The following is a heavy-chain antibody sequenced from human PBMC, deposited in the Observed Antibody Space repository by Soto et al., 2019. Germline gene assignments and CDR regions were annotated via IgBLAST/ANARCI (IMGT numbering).Heavy chain of an antibody. CDR2: INSDGSST. CDR3: ARDRVVVTAICDY. CDR1: GFTFSSYW. D-gene: IGHD2-21*02. Sequence: EVQLVESGGGLVQPGGSLRLSCAASGFTFSSYWMHWVRQAPGKWLGWVSRINSDGSSTSYADSVKGRFTISRDNAKNTLYLQMNSLIAEYTAVYYCARDRVVVTAICDYWGQGTLVTVSS. J-gene: IGHJ4*02. V-gene: IGHV3-74*01.